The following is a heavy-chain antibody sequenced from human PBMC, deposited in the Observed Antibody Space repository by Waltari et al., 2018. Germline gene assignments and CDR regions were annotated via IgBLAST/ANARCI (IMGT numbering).Heavy chain of an antibody. CDR3: ASAVYSSDWYRFYH. V-gene: IGHV4-59*01. D-gene: IGHD6-19*01. J-gene: IGHJ4*01. CDR2: IYHSGGP. CDR1: DDSITNYF. Sequence: QVQLQESGPGLVKPSETLSLICSVSDDSITNYFWTWIRQPPGKALEWIGYIYHSGGPKYNPSLKSRLTISVDTSRNHLSLKLSSVTAADTAVYYCASAVYSSDWYRFYHWGQGTVVTVSS.